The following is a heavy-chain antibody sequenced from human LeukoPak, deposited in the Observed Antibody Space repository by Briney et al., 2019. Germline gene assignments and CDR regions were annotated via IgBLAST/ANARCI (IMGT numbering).Heavy chain of an antibody. J-gene: IGHJ4*02. CDR2: ISGSGGST. CDR1: GFTFSSYA. D-gene: IGHD3-10*01. CDR3: AKKGPIPHGSYYPFDY. V-gene: IGHV3-23*01. Sequence: PGGSLRLSCAASGFTFSSYAMSWVRQAPGKGLEWVSAISGSGGSTYYADSVKGRFTISRDNSKNTLYLQMNSLRAEDTAVYYCAKKGPIPHGSYYPFDYWGQGTLVTVSS.